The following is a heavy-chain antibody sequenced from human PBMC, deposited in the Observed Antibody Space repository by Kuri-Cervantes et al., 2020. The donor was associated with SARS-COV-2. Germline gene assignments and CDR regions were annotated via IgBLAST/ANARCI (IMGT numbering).Heavy chain of an antibody. CDR1: GFTVSSNY. Sequence: GESLKISCAASGFTVSSNYMSWVRQAPGKGLEWVSVIYSGGSTYYADSVKGRFTISRDNSKNTLYLQMNSLRAEDTAVYYCAKGPGSGWYYFDYWGQGTLVTVSS. J-gene: IGHJ4*02. CDR2: IYSGGST. D-gene: IGHD6-19*01. V-gene: IGHV3-53*05. CDR3: AKGPGSGWYYFDY.